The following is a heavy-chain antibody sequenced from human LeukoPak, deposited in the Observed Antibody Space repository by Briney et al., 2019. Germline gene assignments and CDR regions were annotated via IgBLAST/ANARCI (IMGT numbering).Heavy chain of an antibody. Sequence: TGGSLRLSCAASGFTFDDYAMHWVRQAPGKGLEWVSGISWNSGSIGYADSVKGRFTISRDNAKNSLYLQMNSLRAEDTALYYCAKDIAAAGTISLDYWGQGTLVTVSS. V-gene: IGHV3-9*01. J-gene: IGHJ4*02. CDR2: ISWNSGSI. D-gene: IGHD6-13*01. CDR3: AKDIAAAGTISLDY. CDR1: GFTFDDYA.